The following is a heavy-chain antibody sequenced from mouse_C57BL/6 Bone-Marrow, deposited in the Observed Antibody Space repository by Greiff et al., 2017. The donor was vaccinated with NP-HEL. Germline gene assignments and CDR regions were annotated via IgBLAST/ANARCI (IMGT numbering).Heavy chain of an antibody. J-gene: IGHJ1*03. V-gene: IGHV1-81*01. CDR2: IYPRSGNT. CDR3: ARRGTTVVATGYFDV. Sequence: VMLVESGAELARPGASVKLSCKASGYTFTSYGISWVKQRTGQGLEWIGEIYPRSGNTYYNEKFKGKATLTADKSSSTAYMELRSLTSEDSAVYFCARRGTTVVATGYFDVWGTGTTVTVSS. CDR1: GYTFTSYG. D-gene: IGHD1-1*01.